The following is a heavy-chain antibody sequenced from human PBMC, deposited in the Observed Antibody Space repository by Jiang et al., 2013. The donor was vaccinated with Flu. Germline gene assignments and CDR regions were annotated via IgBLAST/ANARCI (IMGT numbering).Heavy chain of an antibody. CDR1: GGSIRSNY. V-gene: IGHV4-59*01. J-gene: IGHJ4*02. CDR3: ARWSSGFCRSTSCSHLHFDY. Sequence: TVSGGSIRSNYWSWIRQPPGRDWSGLDIYITLGTPTTTPPLKSRVTISVDTSKNQFSLKLSSVTAADTAVYYCARWSSGFCRSTSCSHLHFDYWGQGTLVTVSS. CDR2: YITLGTP. D-gene: IGHD2-2*01.